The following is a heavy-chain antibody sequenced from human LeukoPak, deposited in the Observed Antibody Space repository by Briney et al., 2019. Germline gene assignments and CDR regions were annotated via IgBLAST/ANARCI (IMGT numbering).Heavy chain of an antibody. D-gene: IGHD1-26*01. CDR3: ARDIVGATVSDY. J-gene: IGHJ4*02. CDR1: GFTFSSYS. Sequence: GRSLRLSCAASGFTFSSYSMNWVRQAPGKGLEWVSSISSSSSYIYYADSVKGRFTISKDNAKNSLYLQMNSLRAEDTAVYYCARDIVGATVSDYWGQGTLVTVSS. V-gene: IGHV3-21*01. CDR2: ISSSSSYI.